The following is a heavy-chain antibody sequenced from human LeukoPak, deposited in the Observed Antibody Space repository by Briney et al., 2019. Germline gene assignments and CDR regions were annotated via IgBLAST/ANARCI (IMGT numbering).Heavy chain of an antibody. J-gene: IGHJ4*02. CDR1: GFTVSSNY. CDR2: IYSGGST. CDR3: AKSATYYYDSSGYYYAPFDY. Sequence: GGSLRLSCAASGFTVSSNYMSWVRQAPGKGLEWVSVIYSGGSTYYADSVKGRFTISRDNSKNTLYLQMNSLRAEDTAVYYCAKSATYYYDSSGYYYAPFDYWGQGTLVTVSS. D-gene: IGHD3-22*01. V-gene: IGHV3-53*01.